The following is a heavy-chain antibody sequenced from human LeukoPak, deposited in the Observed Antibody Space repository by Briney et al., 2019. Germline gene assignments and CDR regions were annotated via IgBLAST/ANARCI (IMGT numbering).Heavy chain of an antibody. CDR2: IIPSGNIT. J-gene: IGHJ4*02. V-gene: IGHV1-46*01. CDR1: GYTFITYN. CDR3: ARDGRSSSPRLAY. Sequence: ASVKVSCKTSGYTFITYNLHWVRQAPGQGLEWMGMIIPSGNITTYAQKFQGRVTMTRDTSTSTVYMILSSLRSEDTAVYYCARDGRSSSPRLAYWGQGSLVTVSS. D-gene: IGHD2-2*01.